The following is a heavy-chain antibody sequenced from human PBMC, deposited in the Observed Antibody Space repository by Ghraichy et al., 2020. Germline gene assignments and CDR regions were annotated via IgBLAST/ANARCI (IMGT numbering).Heavy chain of an antibody. Sequence: SETLSLTCTVSGGSISSYYWSWIRQPPGKGLEWIGYIYYSGSTNYNPSLKSRVTISVDTSKNQFSLKLSSVTAADTAVYYCARGSFPVGYYDFWSGHPSDLDYWGQGTLVTVSS. CDR1: GGSISSYY. J-gene: IGHJ4*02. CDR2: IYYSGST. V-gene: IGHV4-59*01. CDR3: ARGSFPVGYYDFWSGHPSDLDY. D-gene: IGHD3-3*01.